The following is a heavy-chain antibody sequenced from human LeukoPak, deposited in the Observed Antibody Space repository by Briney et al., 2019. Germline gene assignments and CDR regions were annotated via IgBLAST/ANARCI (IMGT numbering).Heavy chain of an antibody. J-gene: IGHJ4*02. D-gene: IGHD3-16*01. CDR3: TKRGAYYVDY. Sequence: GSLRLSCAASGFTFGTSAMSWVRQTPEKGLEWVSTITSGDGSPYYADSVKGCFTISRDNSNNMLYLQMNSLRAEDTAVYYCTKRGAYYVDYWGRGIPVTVSS. CDR2: ITSGDGSP. V-gene: IGHV3-23*01. CDR1: GFTFGTSA.